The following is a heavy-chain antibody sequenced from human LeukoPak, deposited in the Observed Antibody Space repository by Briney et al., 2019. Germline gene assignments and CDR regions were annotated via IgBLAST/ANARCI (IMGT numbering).Heavy chain of an antibody. CDR1: GFTFSSYW. Sequence: GGSLRLSCAASGFTFSSYWMSWVRQAPGKGLEWVANIKQDGSEKYYVDSVKGRFTISRDNAKNSLYLQMNSLRAEDTAVYYCARWANYYDSSGYVWGQGTLVTVSS. J-gene: IGHJ4*02. D-gene: IGHD3-22*01. CDR2: IKQDGSEK. V-gene: IGHV3-7*01. CDR3: ARWANYYDSSGYV.